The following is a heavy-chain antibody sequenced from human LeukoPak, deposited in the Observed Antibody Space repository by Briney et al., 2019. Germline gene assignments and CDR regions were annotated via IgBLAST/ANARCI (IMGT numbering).Heavy chain of an antibody. Sequence: SETLSLTCTVSGGSISSYYWGWIRQPAGKGLEWIGRIYTSGSTNYNPSLKSRVTMSVDTSKSQFSQMLSSVTAADTAVYYCASSYYDILSGYSPLGYWGQGTLVTVSS. D-gene: IGHD3-9*01. V-gene: IGHV4-4*07. CDR2: IYTSGST. CDR3: ASSYYDILSGYSPLGY. J-gene: IGHJ4*02. CDR1: GGSISSYY.